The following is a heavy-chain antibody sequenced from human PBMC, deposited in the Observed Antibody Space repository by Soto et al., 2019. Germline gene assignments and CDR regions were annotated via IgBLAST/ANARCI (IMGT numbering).Heavy chain of an antibody. Sequence: SVKVSCKASGGTFSSYTISWVRQAPGQGPEWMGRIIPILGIANYAQKFQGRVTITADKSTSTAYMELSSLRSEDTAVYYCAGGRGGIVVVVAATPGRAFDIRGQGTMVTVSS. J-gene: IGHJ3*02. V-gene: IGHV1-69*02. CDR1: GGTFSSYT. CDR3: AGGRGGIVVVVAATPGRAFDI. D-gene: IGHD2-15*01. CDR2: IIPILGIA.